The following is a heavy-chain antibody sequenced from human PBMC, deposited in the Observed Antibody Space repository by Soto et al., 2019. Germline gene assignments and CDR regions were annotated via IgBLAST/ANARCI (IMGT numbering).Heavy chain of an antibody. CDR2: IYHSGST. J-gene: IGHJ4*02. Sequence: QVQLQESGPGLVKPSGTLSLTCAVSGGSISSSNWWSWVRQPPGKGLEWMGEIYHSGSTNYNPSLKSRVTISVDKSKNQFSLKLSSVTAADTAVYYCARLGYCSGGSCSTEAFFDYWGQGTLVTVSS. CDR1: GGSISSSNW. D-gene: IGHD2-15*01. V-gene: IGHV4-4*02. CDR3: ARLGYCSGGSCSTEAFFDY.